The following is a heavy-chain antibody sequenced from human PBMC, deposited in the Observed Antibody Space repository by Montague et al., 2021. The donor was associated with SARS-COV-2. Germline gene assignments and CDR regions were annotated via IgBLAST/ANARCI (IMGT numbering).Heavy chain of an antibody. CDR2: THQWGGT. D-gene: IGHD1-1*01. J-gene: IGHJ4*02. V-gene: IGHV4-4*02. CDR3: ARAQNTCFIANCVNYFDV. Sequence: SETLSLTCAVSGDSINSEHWWSWVRQPPGKGLEWIVETHQWGGTNYNPSLRSRVSIFLDNSKNQFSLILTSVTAADTAMYYCARAQNTCFIANCVNYFDVWGLGALVTVSS. CDR1: GDSINSEHW.